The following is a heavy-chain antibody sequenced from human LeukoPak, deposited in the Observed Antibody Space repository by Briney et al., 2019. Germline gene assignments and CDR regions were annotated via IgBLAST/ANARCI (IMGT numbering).Heavy chain of an antibody. Sequence: ASVKVSCKASGYTFSDYYMHWVRQAPGQGLEWMGWINPNTDDTNYAQKFQGWVTMTWDTSISTAYMELSSLRSDDTAFYYCARDGYGSGSYYADYWGQGTLVTVSS. CDR2: INPNTDDT. CDR3: ARDGYGSGSYYADY. V-gene: IGHV1-2*04. CDR1: GYTFSDYY. D-gene: IGHD3-10*01. J-gene: IGHJ4*02.